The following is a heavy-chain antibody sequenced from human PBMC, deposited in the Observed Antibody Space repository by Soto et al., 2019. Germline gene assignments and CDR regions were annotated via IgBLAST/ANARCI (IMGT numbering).Heavy chain of an antibody. CDR1: GFTFSSYG. CDR3: AKGRFLEWLSTPGALYGMDV. D-gene: IGHD3-3*01. Sequence: GGSLRLSCATSGFTFSSYGMHWVRQAPGKGLEGVAVISYDGSNKYYADCVKGRFTISRDNSKNTLYLQMNSLRAEDTAVYYCAKGRFLEWLSTPGALYGMDVWGQGTTVTVSS. V-gene: IGHV3-30*18. J-gene: IGHJ6*02. CDR2: ISYDGSNK.